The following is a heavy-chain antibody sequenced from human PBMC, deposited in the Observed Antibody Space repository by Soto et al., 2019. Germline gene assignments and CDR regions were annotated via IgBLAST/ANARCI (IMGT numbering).Heavy chain of an antibody. CDR3: SSGSRSNVFAL. J-gene: IGHJ5*02. Sequence: PGGSLRLSCAASGFTFSIYSMNWVRHAPRKGLEWVSYIMPGSSHIFYADSVKGRFTISRDDDKNSLYLQMNNLSAEDTALYYLSSGSRSNVFALWAQRSLVTVSS. D-gene: IGHD1-26*01. CDR1: GFTFSIYS. CDR2: IMPGSSHI. V-gene: IGHV3-48*01.